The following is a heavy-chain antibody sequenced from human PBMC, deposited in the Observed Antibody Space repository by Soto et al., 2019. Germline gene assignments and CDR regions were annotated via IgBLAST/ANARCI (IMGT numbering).Heavy chain of an antibody. Sequence: ASVKVSCKASGYTFTGYYMHWVRQAPGQGLEWMGWINPNSGGTNYAQKFQGRVTMTRDTSISTAYMELSRLRSDDTAVYYCASSQSIVGATTYPSGFDYWGQGTLVTVSS. V-gene: IGHV1-2*02. CDR2: INPNSGGT. CDR1: GYTFTGYY. J-gene: IGHJ4*02. D-gene: IGHD1-26*01. CDR3: ASSQSIVGATTYPSGFDY.